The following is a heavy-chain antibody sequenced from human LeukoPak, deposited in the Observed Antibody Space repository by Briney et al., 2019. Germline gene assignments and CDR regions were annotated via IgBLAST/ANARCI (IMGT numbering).Heavy chain of an antibody. Sequence: GGSLRLSCAVSGITLSNYGMSWVRQAPGKGLEWVAGVSDSGGRTNYADSVKGRFTISRDNSRNTLYLQMNSLRAEDTAVYFCAKRGVVVRVVLVGFRQEAYYFDSWGQGALVTVSS. V-gene: IGHV3-23*01. J-gene: IGHJ4*02. CDR3: AKRGVVVRVVLVGFRQEAYYFDS. CDR2: VSDSGGRT. CDR1: GITLSNYG. D-gene: IGHD3-10*01.